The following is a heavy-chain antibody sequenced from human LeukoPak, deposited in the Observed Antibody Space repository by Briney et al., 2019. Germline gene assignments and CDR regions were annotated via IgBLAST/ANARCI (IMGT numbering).Heavy chain of an antibody. Sequence: GGSLRLSCAASGFTFSTYWMNWVRQAPGKGLEWVANIKQDGSEKYYVDSVKDRFTISRDNAKNSLYLQMNSLGAEDTAVYYCARDRRIAYWGQGTLVTVSS. CDR1: GFTFSTYW. J-gene: IGHJ4*02. CDR2: IKQDGSEK. V-gene: IGHV3-7*03. CDR3: ARDRRIAY.